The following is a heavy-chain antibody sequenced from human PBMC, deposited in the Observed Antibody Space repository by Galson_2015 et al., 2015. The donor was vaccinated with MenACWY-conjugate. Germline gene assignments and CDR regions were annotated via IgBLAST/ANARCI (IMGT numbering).Heavy chain of an antibody. CDR1: GFIFNNYW. CDR2: IKQDGSEK. D-gene: IGHD2-2*01. J-gene: IGHJ4*02. Sequence: SLRLSCAASGFIFNNYWMSWVRQVPGKGPEWVANIKQDGSEKYHVDSVRGRFTISRDNAKNSLYLQMNSLRAEDTAVYYCARDLGFYCSRNDCYSPYWGQGTLVPVSS. V-gene: IGHV3-7*03. CDR3: ARDLGFYCSRNDCYSPY.